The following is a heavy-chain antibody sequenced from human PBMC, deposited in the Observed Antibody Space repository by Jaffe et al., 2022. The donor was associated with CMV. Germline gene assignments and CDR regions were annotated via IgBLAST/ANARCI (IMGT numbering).Heavy chain of an antibody. CDR3: AKSDRVRYCSGGSCYYYYYGMDV. V-gene: IGHV3-23*01. Sequence: EVQLLESGGGLVQPGGSLRLSCAASGFTFSSYAMSWVRQAPGKGLEWVSAISGSGGSTYYADSVKGRFTISRDNSKNTLYLQMNSLRAEDTAVYYCAKSDRVRYCSGGSCYYYYYGMDVWGQGTTVTVSS. J-gene: IGHJ6*02. CDR1: GFTFSSYA. CDR2: ISGSGGST. D-gene: IGHD2-15*01.